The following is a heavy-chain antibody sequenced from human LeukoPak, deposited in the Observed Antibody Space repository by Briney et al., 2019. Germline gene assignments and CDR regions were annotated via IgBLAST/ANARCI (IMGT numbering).Heavy chain of an antibody. CDR2: TYHWSRWFN. CDR1: GDSVTSGI. J-gene: IGHJ4*02. V-gene: IGHV6-1*01. D-gene: IGHD3-16*01. Sequence: SQTLSLTCAISGDSVTSGIWNWIRQSPSRGLEWLGRTYHWSRWFNDYAVSVESRMTINADTSRNQFSLQLNSVTPEDTAVYYCARDLHGSRGEFDYWGQGTLVTVSS. CDR3: ARDLHGSRGEFDY.